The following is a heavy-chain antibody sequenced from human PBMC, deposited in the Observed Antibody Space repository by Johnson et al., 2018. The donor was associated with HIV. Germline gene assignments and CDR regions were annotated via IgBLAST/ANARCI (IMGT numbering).Heavy chain of an antibody. CDR1: EFTYSDFY. V-gene: IGHV3-23*04. CDR2: ISGSGGST. D-gene: IGHD5-12*01. CDR3: AKGRGYDYDALDF. Sequence: VQLVESGGGLVKPGGSLRLSCAASEFTYSDFYINWIRQPPGKGLEWVSSISGSGGSTYYADSVKGRFTISRDNSKNTLYLQMNSLRAEDTAVYYCAKGRGYDYDALDFWGQGTMVTVSS. J-gene: IGHJ3*01.